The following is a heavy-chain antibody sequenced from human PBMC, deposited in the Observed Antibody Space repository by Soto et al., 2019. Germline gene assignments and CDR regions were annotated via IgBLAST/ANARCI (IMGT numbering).Heavy chain of an antibody. V-gene: IGHV4-59*03. CDR1: GGSISPFH. CDR3: VRWVGHFDF. CDR2: VYYTGST. Sequence: QVQLQESGPGLVKPSETLSLTCSVSGGSISPFHWSWIRQPPGKGPEWIGYVYYTGSTNYNPSFTSRVTISVDTSKNQLSLKLTSVTAADTAVYYCVRWVGHFDFWGQGTLVTVSS. D-gene: IGHD1-26*01. J-gene: IGHJ4*02.